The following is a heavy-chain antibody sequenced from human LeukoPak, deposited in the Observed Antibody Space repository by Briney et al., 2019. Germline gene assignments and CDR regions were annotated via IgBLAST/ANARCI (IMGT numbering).Heavy chain of an antibody. Sequence: GGSLRLSCAGSGFTFNSYSMNWVRQAPGKGLEWVSSISSSNSYIYYADSVKGRFTISRDNAKNSLYLQMNSLRAEDTAVYYCARVFGGGSCYWGQGTLVTVSS. J-gene: IGHJ4*02. CDR3: ARVFGGGSCY. V-gene: IGHV3-21*01. CDR1: GFTFNSYS. D-gene: IGHD2-15*01. CDR2: ISSSNSYI.